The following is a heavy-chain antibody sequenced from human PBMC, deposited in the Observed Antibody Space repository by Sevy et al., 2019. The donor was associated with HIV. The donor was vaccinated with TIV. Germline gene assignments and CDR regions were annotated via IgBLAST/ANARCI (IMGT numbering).Heavy chain of an antibody. Sequence: GGSLRLSCVASEFRLSNYAMYWVRQAPGKGLEWVSGISGSGGSSYYADSVKGRFTISRDNSKNTLYLQMNSLRAEDTAMYYCAKDLYYDNSLFDYWGQGILVTVSS. D-gene: IGHD3-22*01. CDR3: AKDLYYDNSLFDY. J-gene: IGHJ4*02. CDR2: ISGSGGSS. CDR1: EFRLSNYA. V-gene: IGHV3-23*01.